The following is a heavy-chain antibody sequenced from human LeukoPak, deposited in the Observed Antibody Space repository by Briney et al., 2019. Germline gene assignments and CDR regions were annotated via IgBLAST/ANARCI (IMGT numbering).Heavy chain of an antibody. Sequence: GGSLRLSCAASGFTVSSNYMSWVRQAPGKGLEWVSVIYSGGSTNYADSVKGRFTISRDNSKNTLYLQMNSLRAEDTAVYYCARVCYYDSSGYAPWGQGTLVTVSS. D-gene: IGHD3-22*01. J-gene: IGHJ5*02. CDR2: IYSGGST. V-gene: IGHV3-53*01. CDR1: GFTVSSNY. CDR3: ARVCYYDSSGYAP.